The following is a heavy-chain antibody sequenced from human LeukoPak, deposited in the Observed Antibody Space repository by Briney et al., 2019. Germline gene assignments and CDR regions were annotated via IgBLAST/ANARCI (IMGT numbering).Heavy chain of an antibody. V-gene: IGHV5-51*01. D-gene: IGHD3-3*01. CDR2: IYPGDSDT. CDR3: ARRITIFGVVTLDAFDI. Sequence: LGESLKISCKGSGYSFTSYWIGWVRQMPGKGLEWMGIIYPGDSDTRYSPSFQGQVTISADKSISTAYLQWSSLRASDTAMYYCARRITIFGVVTLDAFDIWGQGTMVTVSS. CDR1: GYSFTSYW. J-gene: IGHJ3*02.